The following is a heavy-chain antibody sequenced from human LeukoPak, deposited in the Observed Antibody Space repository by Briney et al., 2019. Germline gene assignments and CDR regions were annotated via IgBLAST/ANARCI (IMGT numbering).Heavy chain of an antibody. CDR1: GFTFSSYA. CDR2: ISGSGGST. D-gene: IGHD2-2*01. Sequence: GSLRLSCAASGFTFSSYAMSWVRQAPGKGLEWVSAISGSGGSTYYADSVKGRFTISRDNSKNTLYLQMNSLRAEDTAVYYCAKAVPVGPIVVVPAAYVDYWGQGTLVTVSS. V-gene: IGHV3-23*01. J-gene: IGHJ4*02. CDR3: AKAVPVGPIVVVPAAYVDY.